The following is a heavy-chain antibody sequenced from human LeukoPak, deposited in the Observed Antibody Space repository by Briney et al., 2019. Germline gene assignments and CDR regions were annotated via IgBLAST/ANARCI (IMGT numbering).Heavy chain of an antibody. Sequence: GGSLRLSCAASGFTFNTNAMSWLRQAPGKGLEWVSLISPSGTTTYYADSVKGRSTISRDNSKNTLYLQMNSLRTEDTAVYFCAKEIYYDSSAFFDYWGQGTLVTVSS. J-gene: IGHJ4*02. CDR1: GFTFNTNA. CDR2: ISPSGTTT. D-gene: IGHD3-22*01. V-gene: IGHV3-23*01. CDR3: AKEIYYDSSAFFDY.